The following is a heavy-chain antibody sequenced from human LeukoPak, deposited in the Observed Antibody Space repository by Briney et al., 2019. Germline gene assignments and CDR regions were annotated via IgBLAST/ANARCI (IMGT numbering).Heavy chain of an antibody. Sequence: GGSLRLSCAASGFTFSSYAMHWVRQAPGKGLEWVAVISYDGSNKYYADSVKGRFTISRDNSKNALYLQMNSLRAEDTAIYYCAKEGTLHFYNSYYFDYWGQGTLVTVSS. CDR2: ISYDGSNK. D-gene: IGHD3-22*01. J-gene: IGHJ4*02. CDR1: GFTFSSYA. CDR3: AKEGTLHFYNSYYFDY. V-gene: IGHV3-30-3*01.